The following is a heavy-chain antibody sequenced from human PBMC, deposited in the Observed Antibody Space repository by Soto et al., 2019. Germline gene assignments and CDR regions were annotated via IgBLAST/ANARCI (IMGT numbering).Heavy chain of an antibody. V-gene: IGHV3-33*01. Sequence: QVQLVESGGGVVQPGRSLRLSCAASGFTFSSYGMHWVRQAPGKGLEWVAVIWYDGSNKYYADSVKGRFTISRDNSKNTLYLQMTSLRAEDTAVYYCARDHQGIAVEWGQGTLVTVSS. CDR2: IWYDGSNK. CDR1: GFTFSSYG. CDR3: ARDHQGIAVE. J-gene: IGHJ4*02. D-gene: IGHD6-19*01.